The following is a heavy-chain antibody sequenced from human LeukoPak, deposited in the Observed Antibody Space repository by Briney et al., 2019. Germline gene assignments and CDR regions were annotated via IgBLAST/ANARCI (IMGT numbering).Heavy chain of an antibody. CDR2: ISGSGGST. Sequence: GGSLRLSCAASGFTFSSYAMSWVRQAPGKGLEWVSAISGSGGSTYHADSVKGRFTISRDNAKNLVFLQMSSLRAEDTAFYYCARGLASGDWGQGTLVSVSS. J-gene: IGHJ4*02. D-gene: IGHD5/OR15-5a*01. CDR3: ARGLASGD. CDR1: GFTFSSYA. V-gene: IGHV3-23*01.